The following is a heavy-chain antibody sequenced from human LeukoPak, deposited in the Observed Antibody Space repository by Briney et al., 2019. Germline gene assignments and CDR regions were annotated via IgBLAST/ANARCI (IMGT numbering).Heavy chain of an antibody. CDR1: GFTFSSYA. V-gene: IGHV3-23*01. CDR3: AKWAARGNGLPRSHLDD. D-gene: IGHD4-23*01. CDR2: ISGSGRTT. J-gene: IGHJ4*02. Sequence: GGSLRLSCVASGFTFSSYATSWVRQAPGKGLECVSVISGSGRTTDYADSVKGRFTISRDNSKDTLYLQLNSLRAEDTALYYCAKWAARGNGLPRSHLDDWGQGTLVTVSS.